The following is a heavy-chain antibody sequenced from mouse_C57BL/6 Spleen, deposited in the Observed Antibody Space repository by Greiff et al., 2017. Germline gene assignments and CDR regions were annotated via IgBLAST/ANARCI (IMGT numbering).Heavy chain of an antibody. J-gene: IGHJ2*01. CDR2: IWRGGST. CDR1: GFSLTSYG. D-gene: IGHD2-2*01. V-gene: IGHV2-5*01. Sequence: VQLQQSGPGLVQPSQSLSITCTVSGFSLTSYGVHWVRQSPGKGLEWLGVIWRGGSTDYNAAFMSRLSNTKDNSKSQVFFKMNSLQADDTAIYYCAKGGMVTTKEGLFDYWGQGTTLTVSS. CDR3: AKGGMVTTKEGLFDY.